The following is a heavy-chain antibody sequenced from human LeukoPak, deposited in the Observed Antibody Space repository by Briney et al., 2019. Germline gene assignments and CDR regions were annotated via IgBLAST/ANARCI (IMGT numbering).Heavy chain of an antibody. V-gene: IGHV3-23*01. CDR3: TTMGRYFDENDY. CDR2: ISGSGGST. D-gene: IGHD3-9*01. Sequence: QSGGSLRLSCAASGFTFSGYAMSWVRQAPGKGLEWVSAISGSGGSTYYADSVKGRFTISRDNSKNTLYLQMNSLRAEDTAVYYCTTMGRYFDENDYWGQGTLVTVSS. CDR1: GFTFSGYA. J-gene: IGHJ4*02.